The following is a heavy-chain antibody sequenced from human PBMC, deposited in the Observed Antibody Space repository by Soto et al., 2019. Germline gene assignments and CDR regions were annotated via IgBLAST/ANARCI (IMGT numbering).Heavy chain of an antibody. J-gene: IGHJ4*02. CDR3: AREPYYYDSSGYYFQGDY. D-gene: IGHD3-22*01. V-gene: IGHV1-18*01. CDR1: GYTFTSYG. Sequence: RASVKVSCKASGYTFTSYGISWVRQAPGQGLEWMGWISAYNGNTNYAQKLQGRVTMTTDTSTSTAYMELRSLRSDDTAVYYCAREPYYYDSSGYYFQGDYWGQGTLVTVSS. CDR2: ISAYNGNT.